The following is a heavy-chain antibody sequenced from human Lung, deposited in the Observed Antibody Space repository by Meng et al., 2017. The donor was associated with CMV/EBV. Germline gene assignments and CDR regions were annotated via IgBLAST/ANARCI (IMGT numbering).Heavy chain of an antibody. D-gene: IGHD2-2*01. J-gene: IGHJ6*02. CDR3: ARDRAAIGYYYYVMDV. CDR2: IYYSGST. CDR1: GHPITTYY. Sequence: SETLSLTCTVSGHPITTYYWSWIRQPPGKGLEWIGYIYYSGSTNYNPSLRSRVSISVDTSKNQFSLELSSVTAADTAIYYCARDRAAIGYYYYVMDVWGHGTXVTVYS. V-gene: IGHV4-59*01.